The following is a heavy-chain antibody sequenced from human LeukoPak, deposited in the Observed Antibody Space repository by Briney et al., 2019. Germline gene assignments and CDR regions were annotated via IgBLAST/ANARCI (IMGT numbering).Heavy chain of an antibody. CDR3: AKGHRPCTAGFCYSYYYYYYMDV. D-gene: IGHD2-15*01. V-gene: IGHV3-30*18. CDR1: GFTFSHYA. Sequence: PGGSLRLSCAASGFTFSHYAMHWVRQAPGKGLDWVAVISYDGANKFYSDSVRGRFTISRGSSKNTLYLQMNSLRPEDTAVYYCAKGHRPCTAGFCYSYYYYYYMDVWGSGTTVTVSS. J-gene: IGHJ6*03. CDR2: ISYDGANK.